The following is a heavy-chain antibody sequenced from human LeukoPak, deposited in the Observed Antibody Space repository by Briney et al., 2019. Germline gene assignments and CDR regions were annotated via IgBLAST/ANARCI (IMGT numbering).Heavy chain of an antibody. D-gene: IGHD3-22*01. Sequence: SETLSLTCTVSGGSISSSSYYRGWIRQPPGKGLEWIGSIYYSGTTYYNPSLKSRVTISVDTSKDQFSLKLSSVTAADTAVYYCARQSGYYYDSSGLPFDYWGQGTLVTVSS. CDR1: GGSISSSSYY. J-gene: IGHJ4*02. CDR2: IYYSGTT. CDR3: ARQSGYYYDSSGLPFDY. V-gene: IGHV4-39*01.